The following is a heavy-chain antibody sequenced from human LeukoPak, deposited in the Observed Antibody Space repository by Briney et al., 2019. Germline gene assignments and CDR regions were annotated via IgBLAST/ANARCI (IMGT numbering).Heavy chain of an antibody. J-gene: IGHJ4*02. CDR2: IIPIFGTA. Sequence: SVKVSCKASGGTFSSYAISWVRQAPGQGLEWMGGIIPIFGTANYAQKFQGRVAITADESTSTAYMELSSLRSEDTAVYYCARELYSSSYPRLATVWGQGTLVTVSS. V-gene: IGHV1-69*13. D-gene: IGHD6-6*01. CDR1: GGTFSSYA. CDR3: ARELYSSSYPRLATV.